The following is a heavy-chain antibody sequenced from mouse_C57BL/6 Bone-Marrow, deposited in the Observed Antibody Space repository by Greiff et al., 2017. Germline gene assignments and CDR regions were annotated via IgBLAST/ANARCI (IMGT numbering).Heavy chain of an antibody. D-gene: IGHD1-1*01. J-gene: IGHJ3*01. V-gene: IGHV5-4*01. CDR3: ARDHHYCGSTRFAY. CDR2: ISDGGSYT. Sequence: EVKVVESGGGLVKPGGSLKLSCAASGFTFSSYAMSWVRQPPEKRLEWVATISDGGSYTYYPDNVKGRFTISRDNAKNNLYLQMSHLKSEDTAMYYCARDHHYCGSTRFAYWGQGTLVTVSA. CDR1: GFTFSSYA.